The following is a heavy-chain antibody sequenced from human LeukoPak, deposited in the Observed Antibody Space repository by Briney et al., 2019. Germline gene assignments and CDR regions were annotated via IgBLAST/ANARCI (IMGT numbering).Heavy chain of an antibody. CDR3: VRDCCGWSFDY. Sequence: KPGGSLRLSCAASGFTFNMYSMNWVRQAPGKGLERVSSISSSSSYIYYAGSVKGRFTISRDNAKNSLYLQMNSLRAEDTAVYYCVRDCCGWSFDYWGQGTLVTVSS. CDR2: ISSSSSYI. V-gene: IGHV3-21*01. CDR1: GFTFNMYS. J-gene: IGHJ4*02. D-gene: IGHD6-19*01.